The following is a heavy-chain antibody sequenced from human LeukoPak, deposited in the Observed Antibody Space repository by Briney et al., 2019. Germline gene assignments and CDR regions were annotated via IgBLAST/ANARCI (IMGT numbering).Heavy chain of an antibody. Sequence: PGGSLRLSRAASGFTFSSYAMHWVRQAPGKGLEYVSAISSNGGSTYYANSVKGRFTISRDNSKNTLYLQMGSLRAEDMAVYYCARGSTVTTDTLGAFDIWGQGTMVTVSS. CDR3: ARGSTVTTDTLGAFDI. CDR2: ISSNGGST. CDR1: GFTFSSYA. D-gene: IGHD4-17*01. J-gene: IGHJ3*02. V-gene: IGHV3-64*01.